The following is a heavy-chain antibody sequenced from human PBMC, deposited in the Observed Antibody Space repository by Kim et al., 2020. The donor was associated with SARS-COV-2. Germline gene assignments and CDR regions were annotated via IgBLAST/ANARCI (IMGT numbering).Heavy chain of an antibody. CDR3: ATSPLLIAVAGNNWFDP. J-gene: IGHJ5*02. D-gene: IGHD6-19*01. V-gene: IGHV1-24*01. Sequence: FQGRVTMSEDTSTDTAYMELSSLRSEDTAVYYCATSPLLIAVAGNNWFDPWGQGTLVTVSS.